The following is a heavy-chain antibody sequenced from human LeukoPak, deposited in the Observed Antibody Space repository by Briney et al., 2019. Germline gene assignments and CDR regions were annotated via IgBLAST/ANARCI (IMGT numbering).Heavy chain of an antibody. CDR3: ARRLRRNYFDY. V-gene: IGHV3-21*01. D-gene: IGHD4-17*01. CDR1: GFSFSSYS. J-gene: IGHJ4*02. CDR2: ISFSGTYI. Sequence: GGSLRLSCAASGFSFSSYSMNWVRQAPGKGLEWVSSISFSGTYIYYADSLKGRITISRDDARRSLFLQMNSLRAEDTAVYYCARRLRRNYFDYWGQGTLVTVSS.